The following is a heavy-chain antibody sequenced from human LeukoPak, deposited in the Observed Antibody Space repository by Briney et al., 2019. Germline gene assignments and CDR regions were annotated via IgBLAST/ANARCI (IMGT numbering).Heavy chain of an antibody. D-gene: IGHD3-22*01. J-gene: IGHJ5*02. V-gene: IGHV3-33*01. CDR1: GFTFSSYG. Sequence: GRSLRLSCAASGFTFSSYGMHWVRQAPGKGLEWVAVIWYDGSNKYYADSVKGRFTISRDNSKNTLYLQMNSLRAEDTAVYYRARDYYDSSGYYENWFDPWGQGTLVTVSS. CDR3: ARDYYDSSGYYENWFDP. CDR2: IWYDGSNK.